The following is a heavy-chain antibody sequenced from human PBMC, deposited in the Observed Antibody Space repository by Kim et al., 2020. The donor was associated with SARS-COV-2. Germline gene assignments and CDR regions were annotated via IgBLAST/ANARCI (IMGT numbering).Heavy chain of an antibody. Sequence: GGSLRLSCAASGFTFSSYGMHWVRQAPGKGLEWVAVISYDGSNKHYADSVKGRFTIYRDNSKNTLYLQMNSLRAEDTAVYYCAKDLLIRYSSGWKYYYYGMDVWGQGTTVTVSS. CDR2: ISYDGSNK. D-gene: IGHD6-19*01. J-gene: IGHJ6*02. V-gene: IGHV3-30*18. CDR3: AKDLLIRYSSGWKYYYYGMDV. CDR1: GFTFSSYG.